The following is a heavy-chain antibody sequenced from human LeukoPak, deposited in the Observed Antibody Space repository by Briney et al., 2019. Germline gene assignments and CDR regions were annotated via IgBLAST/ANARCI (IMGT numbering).Heavy chain of an antibody. V-gene: IGHV3-66*01. Sequence: GGSLRLSCAASGFTVSSNYMSWVRQAPAKGLEWVSVLHSGGTTYYTDSVKGRFTISRDNSKNTLYLQMNSLRAEDTAVYYCTRDRTFDIWGQGTMVTVSS. CDR1: GFTVSSNY. J-gene: IGHJ3*02. CDR2: LHSGGTT. CDR3: TRDRTFDI.